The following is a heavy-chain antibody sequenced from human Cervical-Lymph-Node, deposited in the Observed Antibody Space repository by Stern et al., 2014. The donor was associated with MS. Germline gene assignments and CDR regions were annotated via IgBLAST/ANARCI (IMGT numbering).Heavy chain of an antibody. V-gene: IGHV3-48*02. CDR2: ISSSSSTI. D-gene: IGHD1-26*01. J-gene: IGHJ4*02. CDR3: ARDRSYPRIEYFDY. CDR1: GFTFSSYS. Sequence: EVQLVESGGGLVQPGGSLRLSCAASGFTFSSYSMNWVRQAPGKGLAWVSYISSSSSTIYYADSVKGRFTISRDNAKNSLYLQMNSLRDEDTAVYYCARDRSYPRIEYFDYWGQGTLVTVSS.